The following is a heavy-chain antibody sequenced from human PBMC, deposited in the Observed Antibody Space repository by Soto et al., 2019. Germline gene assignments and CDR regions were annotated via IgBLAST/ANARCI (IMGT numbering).Heavy chain of an antibody. Sequence: PAETLCLTCTVSVGSISISSYYWGWIRQPPGKGLEWIGSIYYSGSTYYNPSLKSRVTISVDTSKNQFSLKLSSVTAADTAVYYCARRGYTARGLADVWGQGTTVTVSS. CDR2: IYYSGST. D-gene: IGHD5-18*01. CDR1: VGSISISSYY. J-gene: IGHJ6*02. CDR3: ARRGYTARGLADV. V-gene: IGHV4-39*01.